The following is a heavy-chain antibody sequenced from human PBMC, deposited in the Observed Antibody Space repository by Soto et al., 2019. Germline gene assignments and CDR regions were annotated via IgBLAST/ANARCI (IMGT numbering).Heavy chain of an antibody. D-gene: IGHD2-21*02. V-gene: IGHV1-69*13. J-gene: IGHJ5*02. CDR3: ARSGGVVVTALLVYNWFDP. CDR1: GGTFRSYA. CDR2: IIPIFGTA. Sequence: SVKVSCKASGGTFRSYAISWVRQAPGQGLEWMGGIIPIFGTANYAQKFQGRVTITAEESTSTAYMELSSLRSEDTAVYYCARSGGVVVTALLVYNWFDPWGQGTLVTVSS.